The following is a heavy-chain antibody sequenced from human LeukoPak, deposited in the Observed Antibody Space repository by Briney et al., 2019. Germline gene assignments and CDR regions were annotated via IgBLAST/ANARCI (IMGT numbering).Heavy chain of an antibody. CDR1: GGSISRGGYY. CDR2: IYYSGST. J-gene: IGHJ5*02. CDR3: VATGYSSSWYSSRVGAWFDP. D-gene: IGHD6-13*01. Sequence: SETLSLTCTVSGGSISRGGYYWSWILQHQEKGLEWIGYIYYSGSTYYNPSLKSRVTISVDTSKNQFSLKLSSVTAADTAVYYCVATGYSSSWYSSRVGAWFDPWGQGTLVTVSS. V-gene: IGHV4-31*03.